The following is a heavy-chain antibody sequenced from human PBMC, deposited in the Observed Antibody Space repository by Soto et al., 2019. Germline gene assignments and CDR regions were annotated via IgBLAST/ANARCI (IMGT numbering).Heavy chain of an antibody. CDR2: IYWDDDK. V-gene: IGHV2-5*02. CDR1: GFSLSTHGEG. CDR3: AHTVTGHGPLSED. D-gene: IGHD2-8*01. Sequence: QITLKESGPTLVKPTQTLTLTCTFSGFSLSTHGEGVGWIRQPPGKALEWLAMIYWDDDKRYRPSLENRLTITTDTSKTRVVLTLPNMTPISTPRYYCAHTVTGHGPLSEDWGQGTLVTVSS. J-gene: IGHJ4*02.